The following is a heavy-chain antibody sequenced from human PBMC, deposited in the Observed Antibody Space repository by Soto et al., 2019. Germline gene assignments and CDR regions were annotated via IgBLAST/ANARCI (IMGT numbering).Heavy chain of an antibody. J-gene: IGHJ4*02. Sequence: EVQLVESGGGPVKPGGSLRLSCAASGFAFNTYSMNWVRQAPGKGLEWVAFITRSSSYIYYADSVRGRFTLSRDNAKNSLYLQMTSLRAEDTAIYYCARDDGWLILDYWGQRTLVTVSS. CDR1: GFAFNTYS. CDR3: ARDDGWLILDY. CDR2: ITRSSSYI. V-gene: IGHV3-21*06. D-gene: IGHD6-19*01.